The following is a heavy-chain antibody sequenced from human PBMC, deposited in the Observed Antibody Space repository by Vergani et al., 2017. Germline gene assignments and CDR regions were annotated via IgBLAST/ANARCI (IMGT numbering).Heavy chain of an antibody. Sequence: QVQLQQWGAGLLKPSETLSLTCAVYGGSFSGYYMSWIRQAPGKGLEWVSYISSSSSYTNYADSVKGRFTISRDNAKNSLYLQMNSLRAEDTAVYYCASLIAAGSDYWGQGTLVTVSS. D-gene: IGHD6-13*01. CDR3: ASLIAAGSDY. CDR1: GGSFSGYY. J-gene: IGHJ4*02. CDR2: ISSSSSYT. V-gene: IGHV3-11*03.